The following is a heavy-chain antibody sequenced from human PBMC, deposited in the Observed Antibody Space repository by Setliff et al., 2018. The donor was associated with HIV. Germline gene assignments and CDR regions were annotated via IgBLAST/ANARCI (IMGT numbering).Heavy chain of an antibody. CDR2: IWYDGSNK. V-gene: IGHV3-33*08. D-gene: IGHD3-22*01. J-gene: IGHJ4*02. CDR1: GFTFSSYG. Sequence: GGSLRLSCAASGFTFSSYGMHWVRQAPGKGLEWVAVIWYDGSNKYYADSVKGRFTIPRDNAKNTRYLQMNSLRAEDTAVYYCARLAPTYYYDSSGYYYPYYFDYWGQGTLVTVS. CDR3: ARLAPTYYYDSSGYYYPYYFDY.